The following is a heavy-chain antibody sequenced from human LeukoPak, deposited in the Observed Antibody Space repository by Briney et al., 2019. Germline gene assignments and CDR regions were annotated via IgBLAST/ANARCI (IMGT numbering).Heavy chain of an antibody. D-gene: IGHD3-16*01. CDR1: DGSISGYY. V-gene: IGHV4-4*07. CDR3: ARGQLGQDF. Sequence: PSETLSLTCTVSDGSISGYYWVWIRQSAGKRLEWIGRLYSSGTTNYNPSLKSRVTMSVDTSKNQFSLKLTSVTVADTAVYYCARGQLGQDFWGQGTLVIVSS. J-gene: IGHJ4*02. CDR2: LYSSGTT.